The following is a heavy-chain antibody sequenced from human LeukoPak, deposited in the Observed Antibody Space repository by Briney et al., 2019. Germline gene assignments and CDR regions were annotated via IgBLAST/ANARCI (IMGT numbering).Heavy chain of an antibody. D-gene: IGHD2-2*02. V-gene: IGHV4-34*01. CDR3: ARGWYCSSTSCYKRSDAFDI. CDR2: INHSGST. CDR1: GGSFSGYY. J-gene: IGHJ3*02. Sequence: SETLSLTCAVYGGSFSGYYWSWIRQPPGKGLEWIGEINHSGSTNYNPSLTSRVTISVDTSKNHFSLMLSSVTAADTAVYYCARGWYCSSTSCYKRSDAFDIWGQGTMVTVSS.